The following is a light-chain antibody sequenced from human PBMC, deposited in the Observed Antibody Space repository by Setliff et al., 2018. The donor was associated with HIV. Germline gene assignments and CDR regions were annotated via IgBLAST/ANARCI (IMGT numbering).Light chain of an antibody. CDR3: TSYTGGNTRV. J-gene: IGLJ1*01. CDR1: SSGIGSYNF. V-gene: IGLV2-14*02. Sequence: QSALAQPASVSGSPGQSITISCTGASSGIGSYNFVSWYQHHPGRTPKLIIYNVNNRPSGVSSRFSGSKSGNTASLSISELRAEDETDYYCTSYTGGNTRVFGTGTKVTV. CDR2: NVN.